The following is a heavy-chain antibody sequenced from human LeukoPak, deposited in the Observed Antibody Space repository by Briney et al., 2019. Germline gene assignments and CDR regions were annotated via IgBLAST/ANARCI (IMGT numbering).Heavy chain of an antibody. V-gene: IGHV4-4*02. J-gene: IGHJ5*02. CDR3: ARGTPGIAAAGSNTNWFDP. D-gene: IGHD6-13*01. CDR2: IFHSGST. Sequence: SETLSLTCTVSSGSIFSSNWWSWVRQPPGKGLEWIGQIFHSGSTNYNPSLKSRVTISVDTSKNQFSLKLSSVTAADTAVYYCARGTPGIAAAGSNTNWFDPWGQGTLVTVSS. CDR1: SGSIFSSNW.